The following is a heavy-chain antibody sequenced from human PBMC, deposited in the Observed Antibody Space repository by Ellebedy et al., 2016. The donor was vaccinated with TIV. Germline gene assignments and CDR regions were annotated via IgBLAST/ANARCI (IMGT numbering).Heavy chain of an antibody. CDR1: GFTVNNNY. V-gene: IGHV3-66*01. J-gene: IGHJ6*02. CDR2: IYSGGGP. CDR3: ARDLHASVYYYGMDV. Sequence: GESLKISCAASGFTVNNNYMNWVRQAPGKGLEWVSVIYSGGGPHYAESVKGRFTISRDNSKNTVYLQMNSLGAEDTAVYYCARDLHASVYYYGMDVWGQGTTVTVSS.